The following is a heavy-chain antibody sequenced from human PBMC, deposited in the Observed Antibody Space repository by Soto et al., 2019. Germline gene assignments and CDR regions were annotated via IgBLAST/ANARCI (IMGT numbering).Heavy chain of an antibody. V-gene: IGHV1-69*13. D-gene: IGHD6-19*01. CDR2: IIPIFGTA. CDR3: ARGVGSGWYTALYYYGMDV. Sequence: SVKVSCKASGGTFMSYAISWVRQAPGQGVEWMGGIIPIFGTANYAQKFQGRVTITADESTSTAYMELSSLRSEDTAVYYCARGVGSGWYTALYYYGMDVWGQGTKVTVSS. J-gene: IGHJ6*02. CDR1: GGTFMSYA.